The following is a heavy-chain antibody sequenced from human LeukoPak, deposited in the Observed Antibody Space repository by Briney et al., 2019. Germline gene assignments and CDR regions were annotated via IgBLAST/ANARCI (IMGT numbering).Heavy chain of an antibody. J-gene: IGHJ2*01. CDR2: IRQDGNEK. D-gene: IGHD1-26*01. CDR1: GFTFSRNW. V-gene: IGHV3-7*01. CDR3: ASGGVVGPSTYWFYDL. Sequence: GGSLRLSCEASGFTFSRNWMTWVRQAPGKGLEWVANIRQDGNEKYYVDSVKGRFTISRDNAKNSLYLQMNSLRAEDTAVYYCASGGVVGPSTYWFYDLWGRGTRVTVSS.